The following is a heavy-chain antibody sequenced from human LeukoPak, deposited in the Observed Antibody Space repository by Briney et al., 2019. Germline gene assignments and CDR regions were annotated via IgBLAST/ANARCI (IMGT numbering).Heavy chain of an antibody. D-gene: IGHD6-13*01. CDR3: ARGRIAAAGCFDY. CDR2: IGSSGGGI. CDR1: GFTFSTYT. V-gene: IGHV3-23*01. Sequence: PGGSLRLSCAASGFTFSTYTMYWVRHPPGKGLEWVSIIGSSGGGIHYADSVKGRFTISRDNSKNALYLQMNSLRDEDTAVYYCARGRIAAAGCFDYWGQGTLVTVSS. J-gene: IGHJ4*02.